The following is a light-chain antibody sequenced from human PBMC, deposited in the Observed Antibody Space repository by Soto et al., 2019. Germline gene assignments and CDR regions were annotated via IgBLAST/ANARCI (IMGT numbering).Light chain of an antibody. Sequence: EIVLTQSPATLSVSPGERVTLSCRASQSVDINLAWYQQKPGQAPRLLIYGASTRAIDMPGRFSGRGSGTEFTLTISSLQSEDFAVYYCQQYRNRPRTFGQGTKVDIK. CDR2: GAS. CDR1: QSVDIN. V-gene: IGKV3-15*01. CDR3: QQYRNRPRT. J-gene: IGKJ1*01.